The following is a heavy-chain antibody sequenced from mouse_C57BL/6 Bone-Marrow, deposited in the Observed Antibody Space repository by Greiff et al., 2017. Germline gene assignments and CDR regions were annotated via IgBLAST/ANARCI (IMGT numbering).Heavy chain of an antibody. D-gene: IGHD1-1*01. CDR3: ARSYGSSYEAMDY. J-gene: IGHJ4*01. CDR1: GYTFTSYW. V-gene: IGHV1-59*01. Sequence: QVQLQQPGAELVRPGTSVKLSCKASGYTFTSYWMHWVKQRPGQGLEWIGVIDPSDSYTNYNQKFKGKATLTVDTSSSTAYMQLSSLTSEDSAVYYCARSYGSSYEAMDYWGQGTSVTVSS. CDR2: IDPSDSYT.